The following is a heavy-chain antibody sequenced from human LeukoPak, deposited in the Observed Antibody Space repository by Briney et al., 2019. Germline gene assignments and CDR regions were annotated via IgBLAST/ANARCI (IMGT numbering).Heavy chain of an antibody. V-gene: IGHV4-30-2*01. CDR1: GGSISSGGYY. Sequence: SETLSLTCTVSGGSISSGGYYWSWIRQPPGKGLEWIGYIYHSGSTYYNPSLKSRVTISVDRSKNQFSLKLSSVTAADTAVYYCARGVYYYYMDVWGKGTTVTVSS. CDR3: ARGVYYYYMDV. J-gene: IGHJ6*03. CDR2: IYHSGST.